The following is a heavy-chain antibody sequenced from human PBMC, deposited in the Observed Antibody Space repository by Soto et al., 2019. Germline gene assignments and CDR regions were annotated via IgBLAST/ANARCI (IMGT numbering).Heavy chain of an antibody. CDR2: INAGNGNT. CDR3: ARDQFAGAPRPVTRTLPSDY. CDR1: GYTFTSYA. D-gene: IGHD6-6*01. J-gene: IGHJ4*02. V-gene: IGHV1-3*01. Sequence: QVQLVQSGAEVKKPGASVKVSCKASGYTFTSYAMHWVRQAPGQRLEWMGWINAGNGNTKYSQKFQGRVTITRDTSASTAYMELSSLRSEDTAVYYCARDQFAGAPRPVTRTLPSDYWGQGTLVTVSS.